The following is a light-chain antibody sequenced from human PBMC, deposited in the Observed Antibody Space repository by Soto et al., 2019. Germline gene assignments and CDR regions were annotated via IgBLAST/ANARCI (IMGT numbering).Light chain of an antibody. J-gene: IGKJ4*01. CDR2: DAS. V-gene: IGKV1-33*01. CDR1: QDISNY. Sequence: DIQMTQSPSSLSASVGDRVTITCQASQDISNYLNWYQQKPGKAPKLLIYDASNLETGVPSRFSGSGSGTDFTLTISRLEPEDFAVYYCQQYGSSLTFGGGTKVDI. CDR3: QQYGSSLT.